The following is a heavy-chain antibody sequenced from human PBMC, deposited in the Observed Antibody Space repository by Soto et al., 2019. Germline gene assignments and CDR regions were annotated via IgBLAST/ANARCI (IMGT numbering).Heavy chain of an antibody. V-gene: IGHV4-31*03. J-gene: IGHJ4*02. D-gene: IGHD2-15*01. CDR1: GGSISSGGYY. CDR3: ASSPGVAATLCAY. Sequence: QVQLQESGPGLVKPSQTLSLTCTVSGGSISSGGYYWSWIRQHPGKGLEWIGYIYYSGSTYYNPSLKSRVIRSVGTAKNQFSLKLGSVPAADTAVYYCASSPGVAATLCAYCGQGTLVIVSA. CDR2: IYYSGST.